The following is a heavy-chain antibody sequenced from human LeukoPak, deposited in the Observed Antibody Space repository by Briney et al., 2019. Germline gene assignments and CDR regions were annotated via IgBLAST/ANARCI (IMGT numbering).Heavy chain of an antibody. Sequence: PSETLSLTCSVFGDSFNEYYWNWVRQPPGKGLQWIGYIYHNGNSNYNPSLKGRLTISVDTAKNQFSLKLTSVTAADAAVYYCARDGGLQSHFDYWGQGALVTVSS. V-gene: IGHV4-59*01. CDR1: GDSFNEYY. CDR2: IYHNGNS. CDR3: ARDGGLQSHFDY. J-gene: IGHJ4*02. D-gene: IGHD5-24*01.